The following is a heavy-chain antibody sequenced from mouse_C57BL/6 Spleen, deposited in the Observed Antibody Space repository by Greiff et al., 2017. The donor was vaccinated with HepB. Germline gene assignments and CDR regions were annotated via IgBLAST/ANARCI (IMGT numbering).Heavy chain of an antibody. V-gene: IGHV1-69*01. Sequence: QVQLQQPGAELVMPGASVKLSCKASGYTFTSYWMHWVKQRPGQGLEWIGEIDPSDSYTNYNQKFKGKSTVTVVKSSSTAYMQLSSLTSEDSAVYYSARSTTVVAPAMGDWGQGTSVTVSS. CDR2: IDPSDSYT. D-gene: IGHD1-1*01. J-gene: IGHJ4*01. CDR1: GYTFTSYW. CDR3: ARSTTVVAPAMGD.